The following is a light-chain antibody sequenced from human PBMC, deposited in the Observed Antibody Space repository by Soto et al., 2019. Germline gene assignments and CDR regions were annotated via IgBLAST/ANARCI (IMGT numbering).Light chain of an antibody. V-gene: IGKV1-5*01. Sequence: DIQMTQSPSTLFASVGDRGTITCRASQSIGRWLAWYQQKPGKAPKVLIYDASTLKSGVPSRFSGSGSGTDFTLTISSLQPDDFAIYYCQQYNSYWTFGQGTKVDIK. CDR3: QQYNSYWT. CDR1: QSIGRW. J-gene: IGKJ1*01. CDR2: DAS.